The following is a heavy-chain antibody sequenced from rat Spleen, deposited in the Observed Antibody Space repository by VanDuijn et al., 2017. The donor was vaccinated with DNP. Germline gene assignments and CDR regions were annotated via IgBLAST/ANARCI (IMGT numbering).Heavy chain of an antibody. J-gene: IGHJ3*01. CDR2: INTGSGGT. D-gene: IGHD1-1*01. CDR3: ARGGDGIWFAY. CDR1: GYIFTSNY. V-gene: IGHV1-43*01. Sequence: VQLQQSGAEQARPGSSVKMSCKAPGYIFTSNYIGWIKQATGQGLDYIGYINTGSGGTSYNEKFKDKATLTVDKSSSTAFMQLSSLTPDDSAVYYCARGGDGIWFAYWGPGTLVTVSS.